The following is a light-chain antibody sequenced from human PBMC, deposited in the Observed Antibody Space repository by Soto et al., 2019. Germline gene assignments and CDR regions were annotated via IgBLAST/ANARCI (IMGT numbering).Light chain of an antibody. CDR1: SSDVGGYNY. CDR2: EVS. CDR3: SSYAGSSIGYV. V-gene: IGLV2-14*01. J-gene: IGLJ1*01. Sequence: QSVLTQPASVSGSPGQSITISCTGTSSDVGGYNYVCWYQQHPGKAPKLMIYEVSNRPSGVSTRFSGSKSGNTASLTISGLQAEDEADYYCSSYAGSSIGYVFGTGTKVTVL.